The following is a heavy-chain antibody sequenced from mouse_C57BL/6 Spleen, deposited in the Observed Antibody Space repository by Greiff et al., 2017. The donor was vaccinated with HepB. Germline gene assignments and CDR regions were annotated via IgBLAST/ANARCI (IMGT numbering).Heavy chain of an antibody. CDR3: ARDPTNSFMDY. CDR1: GFTFSSYA. V-gene: IGHV5-4*01. D-gene: IGHD4-1*01. J-gene: IGHJ4*01. CDR2: ISDGGSYT. Sequence: EVMLVESGGGLVKPGGSLKLSCAASGFTFSSYAMSWVRQTPEKRLEWVATISDGGSYTYYPDNVKGRFTISRDNAKNNLYLQMSHLKSEDTAMYYCARDPTNSFMDYWGQGTSVTVSS.